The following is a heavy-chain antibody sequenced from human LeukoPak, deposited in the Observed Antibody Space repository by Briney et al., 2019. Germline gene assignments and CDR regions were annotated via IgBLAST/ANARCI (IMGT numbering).Heavy chain of an antibody. CDR2: IIPIFGTA. Sequence: GASVKVSCKASGGTFSSYAISWVRQAPGQGLEWMGGIIPIFGTANYAQKFQGRVTITTDESTSTAYMELSSLRSEDTAVYYCARDTRERDYYYYYTDVWGKGTTVTVSS. CDR1: GGTFSSYA. D-gene: IGHD1-1*01. V-gene: IGHV1-69*05. CDR3: ARDTRERDYYYYYTDV. J-gene: IGHJ6*03.